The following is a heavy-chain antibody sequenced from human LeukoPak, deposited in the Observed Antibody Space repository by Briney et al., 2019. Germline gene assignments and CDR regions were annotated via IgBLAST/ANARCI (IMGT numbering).Heavy chain of an antibody. V-gene: IGHV4-31*03. CDR3: ARDKSEGSSSWYNYGYYGMDV. D-gene: IGHD6-13*01. J-gene: IGHJ6*02. CDR1: GGSISSGGYY. CDR2: VYYRGGT. Sequence: SQTLSLTCTVSGGSISSGGYYWSWIRQHPGKGLEWIGYVYYRGGTYYNPSLKSRVTISVDTSKNQFSLKLSSVTAADTAVYYCARDKSEGSSSWYNYGYYGMDVWGQGTTVTVSS.